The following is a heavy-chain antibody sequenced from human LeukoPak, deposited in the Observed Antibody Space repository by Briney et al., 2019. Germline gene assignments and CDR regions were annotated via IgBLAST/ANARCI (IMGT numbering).Heavy chain of an antibody. CDR3: ARGGRYYDSSGLYYFDY. D-gene: IGHD3-22*01. CDR1: GGSISSYY. J-gene: IGHJ4*02. Sequence: SSETLSLTCTVSGGSISSYYWSWIRQPPGEGLEWIGYIYYSGSTNYNPSLKSRVTISVDTSKNQFSLKLSSVTAADTAVYYCARGGRYYDSSGLYYFDYWGQGTLVTVSS. CDR2: IYYSGST. V-gene: IGHV4-59*01.